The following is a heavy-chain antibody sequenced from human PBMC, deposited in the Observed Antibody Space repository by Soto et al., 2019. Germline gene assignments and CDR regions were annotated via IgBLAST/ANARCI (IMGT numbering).Heavy chain of an antibody. CDR2: MKSDGSR. J-gene: IGHJ5*01. D-gene: IGHD3-3*01. Sequence: PGGSLRLSCGASGFTFRSYGMHWVRQAPGKGLEWVAVMKSDGSRDHIDSVKGRFTIFRDNSKKTLYLQMNNLRPEDSAVYYSAKPRSSLEWPPFDSWGHGTLVTVSS. CDR1: GFTFRSYG. CDR3: AKPRSSLEWPPFDS. V-gene: IGHV3-30*18.